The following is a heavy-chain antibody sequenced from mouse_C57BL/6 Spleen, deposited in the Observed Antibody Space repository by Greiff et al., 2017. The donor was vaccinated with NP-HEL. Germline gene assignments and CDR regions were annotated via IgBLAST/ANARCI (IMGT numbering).Heavy chain of an antibody. Sequence: QVQLKQSGAELVRPGASVTLSCKASGYTFTDYEMHWVKQTPVRGLEWIGAIDPETGGTAYNQKFKGKAILTADNSSSTAYMELRSLTSEDSAVYYCTRSGTTVVAKPFDYWGQGTTLTVSS. D-gene: IGHD1-1*01. J-gene: IGHJ2*01. CDR1: GYTFTDYE. CDR3: TRSGTTVVAKPFDY. CDR2: IDPETGGT. V-gene: IGHV1-15*01.